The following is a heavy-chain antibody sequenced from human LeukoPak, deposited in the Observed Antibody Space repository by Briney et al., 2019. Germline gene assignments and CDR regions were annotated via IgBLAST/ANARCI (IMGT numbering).Heavy chain of an antibody. Sequence: ASVKVSCKASGYTFTTYYVHWVRQAPGQGLEWMGIINPSGGSTTYAQKFRGKLTMTRDMSTSTVYMELSSLRSEDTAVYYCARGSRPVYNLLTGKRYFDYWGQGTLLTVSS. D-gene: IGHD3-9*01. V-gene: IGHV1-46*01. CDR1: GYTFTTYY. CDR2: INPSGGST. J-gene: IGHJ4*02. CDR3: ARGSRPVYNLLTGKRYFDY.